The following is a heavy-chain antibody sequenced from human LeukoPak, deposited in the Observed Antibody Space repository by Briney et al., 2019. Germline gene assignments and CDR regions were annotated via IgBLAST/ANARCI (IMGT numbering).Heavy chain of an antibody. J-gene: IGHJ4*02. D-gene: IGHD6-13*01. CDR1: GFTLSSYA. Sequence: GGSLRLSCAASGFTLSSYAMTRVRQAPGRGLEWVSSVDGGGGGTYYADSVKGRFTISRDNSKDTLYLQMNGLRAEDTAVYFCAKQSAGSAAWYSLHYDFWGQGTLVTVSS. V-gene: IGHV3-23*01. CDR3: AKQSAGSAAWYSLHYDF. CDR2: VDGGGGGT.